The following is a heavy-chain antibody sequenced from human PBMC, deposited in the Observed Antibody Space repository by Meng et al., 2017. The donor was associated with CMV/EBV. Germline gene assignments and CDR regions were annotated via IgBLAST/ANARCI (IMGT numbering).Heavy chain of an antibody. CDR1: GGSFSGYY. D-gene: IGHD6-13*01. Sequence: QVKLQRWGAGLLKPSATLSLTCAVYGGSFSGYYWSWIRQPPGKGLEWIGEINHSGSTNYNPSLKSRVTISVDTSKNQFSLKLSSVTAADTAVYYCARGGIAAAGPFDYWGQGTLVTVSS. CDR3: ARGGIAAAGPFDY. J-gene: IGHJ4*02. CDR2: INHSGST. V-gene: IGHV4-34*01.